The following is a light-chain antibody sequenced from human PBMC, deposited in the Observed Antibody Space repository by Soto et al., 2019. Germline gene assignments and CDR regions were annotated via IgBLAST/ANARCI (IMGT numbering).Light chain of an antibody. CDR1: SSDVGGYNY. CDR2: AVS. J-gene: IGLJ1*01. V-gene: IGLV2-14*01. Sequence: QSVLTQPASVSWSPGQSITISCTGTSSDVGGYNYASWYQQHPGKAPKLMIYAVSNRPSGVSNRFSGSKSGNTATLTISGLQAEDEADYYCCSYTVSGTYVFGTGTKVTVL. CDR3: CSYTVSGTYV.